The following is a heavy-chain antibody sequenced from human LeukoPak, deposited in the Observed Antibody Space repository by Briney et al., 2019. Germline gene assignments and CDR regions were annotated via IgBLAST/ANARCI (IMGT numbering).Heavy chain of an antibody. J-gene: IGHJ5*02. CDR3: ARMTYSSPANWFDP. V-gene: IGHV4-61*02. D-gene: IGHD6-13*01. CDR1: GGSISSGSYY. Sequence: SETLSLTCTVSGGSISSGSYYWSWIRQPAGKGLEWIGRIYTSGSTNYNPSLKSRVTISVDTSKNQFSLKLSSVTAADTAVYYCARMTYSSPANWFDPWGQGTLVTVSS. CDR2: IYTSGST.